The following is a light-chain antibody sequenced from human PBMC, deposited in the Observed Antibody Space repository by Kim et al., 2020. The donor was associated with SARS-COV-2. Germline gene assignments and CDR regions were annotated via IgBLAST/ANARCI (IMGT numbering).Light chain of an antibody. Sequence: VSPGQTASITCAGNRLGDKYVSWYQQRPGQSPMLVIYQDTKRPSGIPERFSGSNPGNAATLTISGTQALDEADYYCQAWDSHTVLFGGGTKLTVL. CDR3: QAWDSHTVL. CDR2: QDT. V-gene: IGLV3-1*01. J-gene: IGLJ2*01. CDR1: RLGDKY.